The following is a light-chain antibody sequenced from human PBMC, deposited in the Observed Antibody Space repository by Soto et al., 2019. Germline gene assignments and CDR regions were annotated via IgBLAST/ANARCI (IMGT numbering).Light chain of an antibody. Sequence: EIVLTQSPGTLSLSPGERATLSCRASQSVSSSSLAWYQQNPGQAPRLLIYGASNRATGIPDRFSGSGSGTDCTLTISTLEPEDFAVYYCQQYGSSPGTFGQGTKVEIK. J-gene: IGKJ1*01. CDR2: GAS. CDR3: QQYGSSPGT. CDR1: QSVSSSS. V-gene: IGKV3-20*01.